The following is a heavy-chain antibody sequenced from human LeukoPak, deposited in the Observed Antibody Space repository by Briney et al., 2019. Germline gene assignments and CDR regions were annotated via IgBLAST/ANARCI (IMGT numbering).Heavy chain of an antibody. Sequence: GASVKVSCKASGGTFSSYAISWVRQAPGQGLEWMGRIIPILGIANYAQKFQGRVTITADKSTSTAYMELSSLRSEDTAVYYCARYIVVVVAATGPRGGMDVWGQGTTVTVSS. CDR1: GGTFSSYA. D-gene: IGHD2-15*01. CDR2: IIPILGIA. J-gene: IGHJ6*02. V-gene: IGHV1-69*04. CDR3: ARYIVVVVAATGPRGGMDV.